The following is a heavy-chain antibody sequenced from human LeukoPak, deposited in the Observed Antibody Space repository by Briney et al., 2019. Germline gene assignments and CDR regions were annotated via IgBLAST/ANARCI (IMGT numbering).Heavy chain of an antibody. J-gene: IGHJ6*03. CDR2: FDLEDGET. Sequence: ASVKVSCKVSGYTLTELSMHWVRQAPGKGLEWMGGFDLEDGETIYAQKFQGRVTMTEDTSTDTAYMELSSLRSEDTAVYYCAALGYCSSTSCYNGGYYYYYMDVWGKGTAVTVSS. CDR3: AALGYCSSTSCYNGGYYYYYMDV. V-gene: IGHV1-24*01. CDR1: GYTLTELS. D-gene: IGHD2-2*02.